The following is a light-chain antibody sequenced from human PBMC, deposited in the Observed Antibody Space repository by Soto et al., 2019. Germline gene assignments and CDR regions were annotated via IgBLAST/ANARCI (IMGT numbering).Light chain of an antibody. CDR2: RNI. J-gene: IGLJ3*02. V-gene: IGLV1-47*01. CDR1: SSNIGTNY. CDR3: AAWDDSLGGL. Sequence: QSVLTQPPSVSGTPGQTVTISCSGSSSNIGTNYVYWYQQLPGRAPKLLIYRNIQRPSGVPDRFSGSESGPSASLAISGLRSEDEADYYCAAWDDSLGGLFGGGTKLTVL.